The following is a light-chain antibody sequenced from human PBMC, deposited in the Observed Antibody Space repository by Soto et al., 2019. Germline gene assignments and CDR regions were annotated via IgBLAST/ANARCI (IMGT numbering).Light chain of an antibody. J-gene: IGLJ2*01. Sequence: QSALTQPASVSGSPGQSITISCTGTSSDVGGYNYVSWYQQHPGKAPKLTIYDVGNRPSGVSNRFSGSKSGNTASLTISGLQAEDEADYYCSSYTSSSTYVIFGGGTKLTVL. V-gene: IGLV2-14*03. CDR1: SSDVGGYNY. CDR3: SSYTSSSTYVI. CDR2: DVG.